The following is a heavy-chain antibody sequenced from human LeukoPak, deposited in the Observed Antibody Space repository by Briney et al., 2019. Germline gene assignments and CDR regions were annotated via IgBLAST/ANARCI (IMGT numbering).Heavy chain of an antibody. D-gene: IGHD6-6*01. J-gene: IGHJ6*03. CDR2: IYYSGST. CDR3: ARQNRQLPHYYYYMDV. CDR1: GGSISSSSYY. V-gene: IGHV4-39*01. Sequence: SETLSLTCTVSGGSISSSSYYWGWIRQPPGKGLEWIGSIYYSGSTYYNPSLKSRVTISVDTSKNQFSLKLSSVTAADTAVYYCARQNRQLPHYYYYMDVWGKGTTVTVSS.